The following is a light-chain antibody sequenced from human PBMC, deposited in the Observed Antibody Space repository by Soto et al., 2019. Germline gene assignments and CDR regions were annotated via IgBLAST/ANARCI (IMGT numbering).Light chain of an antibody. J-gene: IGKJ2*01. V-gene: IGKV3-11*01. CDR3: QQHSNWPRT. CDR2: DAS. Sequence: EIVLTQSPATLSLSPGERATLSCRASQSVSSYLAWYQQKLGQAPRLLLYDASNSATGIPARFSGSGSGTHFTLTIRSLEPEDFAVYYCQQHSNWPRTFGQGTKLEIK. CDR1: QSVSSY.